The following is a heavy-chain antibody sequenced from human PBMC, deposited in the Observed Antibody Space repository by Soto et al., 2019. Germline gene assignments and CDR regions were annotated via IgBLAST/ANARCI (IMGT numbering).Heavy chain of an antibody. V-gene: IGHV3-23*01. CDR2: ISGSGGST. J-gene: IGHJ4*02. Sequence: GGSLRLSCAASGFTFSSYAMSWVRQAPGKGLQWVSAISGSGGSTYYADSVKGRFTISRDNSKNTLYLQMDSLRAEDTAVYYCATQITGTTKSNYWAQGTLVTVSS. CDR3: ATQITGTTKSNY. CDR1: GFTFSSYA. D-gene: IGHD1-7*01.